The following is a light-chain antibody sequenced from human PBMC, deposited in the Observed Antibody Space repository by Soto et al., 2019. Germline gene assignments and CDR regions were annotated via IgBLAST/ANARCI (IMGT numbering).Light chain of an antibody. J-gene: IGKJ4*01. V-gene: IGKV3-11*01. Sequence: EIVLTQSPATLSLSPGERVTLSCRASQSVSSYLAWYQQKLGQAPRLLIYDASNRATGIPARFSGSGSGTDFTLTISSLEPEDFAVYYCQQYGSSPLTFGGGTKVDIK. CDR2: DAS. CDR1: QSVSSY. CDR3: QQYGSSPLT.